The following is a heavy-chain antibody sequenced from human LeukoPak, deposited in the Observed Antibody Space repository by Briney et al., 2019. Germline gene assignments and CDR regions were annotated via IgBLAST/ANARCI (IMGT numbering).Heavy chain of an antibody. CDR3: ARDGAFDY. J-gene: IGHJ4*02. V-gene: IGHV1-2*02. D-gene: IGHD1-26*01. CDR1: GYTFTGSY. CDR2: INLNSGGT. Sequence: ASVTVSCKASGYTFTGSYMHWVRQAPGQGLEWMGWINLNSGGTNYAQKFQDRVTMTRDTSISTAYMELSRLTSDDTAVYYCARDGAFDYWGQGTLVTVSS.